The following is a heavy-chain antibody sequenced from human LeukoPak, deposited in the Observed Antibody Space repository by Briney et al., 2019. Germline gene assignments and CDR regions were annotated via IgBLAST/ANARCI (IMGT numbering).Heavy chain of an antibody. CDR1: GFTFSSYS. CDR2: ISSSSSTI. CDR3: ARDPTYYYDSSGYYPPDY. J-gene: IGHJ4*02. D-gene: IGHD3-22*01. V-gene: IGHV3-48*01. Sequence: GGSLRLSCAASGFTFSSYSMNWVRQAPGKGLEWVSYISSSSSTIYYADSVKGRFTISRDNAKNSLYLQMNSLRAEDTAVYYCARDPTYYYDSSGYYPPDYWGQGTLVTVSS.